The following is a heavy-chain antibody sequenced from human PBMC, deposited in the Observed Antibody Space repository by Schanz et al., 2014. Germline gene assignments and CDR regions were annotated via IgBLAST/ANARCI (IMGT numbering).Heavy chain of an antibody. V-gene: IGHV3-30*18. Sequence: QVQLVESWGGVVQPGRSLRLSCAASGFTFSSYGMHWVRQAPGKGLEWVAVISYDGSNKYYADSVKGRFTISRDNSKNTLYLQMNSLRAEDTAVYYCAKESIAAAWTFDYWGQGTMVTVSS. D-gene: IGHD6-13*01. CDR3: AKESIAAAWTFDY. J-gene: IGHJ4*02. CDR2: ISYDGSNK. CDR1: GFTFSSYG.